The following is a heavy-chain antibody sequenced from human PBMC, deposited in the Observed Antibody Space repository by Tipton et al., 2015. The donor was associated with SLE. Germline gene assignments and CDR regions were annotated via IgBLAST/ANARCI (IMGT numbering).Heavy chain of an antibody. V-gene: IGHV4-34*01. D-gene: IGHD3-10*01. CDR2: INHSGST. CDR3: ARVSGGFDY. CDR1: GGSFSGYY. Sequence: TLSLTCAVYGGSFSGYYWSWIRQPPGKGLEWIGEINHSGSTNYNPSLKSRVTISVDTSKNQFSLKLSSVTAADTAVYYCARVSGGFDYWCQGTLVTVSS. J-gene: IGHJ4*02.